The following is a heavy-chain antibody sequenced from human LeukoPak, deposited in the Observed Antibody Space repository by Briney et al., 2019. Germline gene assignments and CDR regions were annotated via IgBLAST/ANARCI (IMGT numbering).Heavy chain of an antibody. CDR3: AKDPDIVVVPAAMYY. CDR2: ISGSGGST. J-gene: IGHJ4*02. CDR1: GFTFSSYA. D-gene: IGHD2-2*01. Sequence: PGGSLRLSCAASGFTFSSYAMSWVRQAPGKGLEWVSAISGSGGSTYYADSVKGRFTISRDNSKNTLYLQMNSLRAEDTAVYYCAKDPDIVVVPAAMYYWGQGTLVTVSS. V-gene: IGHV3-23*01.